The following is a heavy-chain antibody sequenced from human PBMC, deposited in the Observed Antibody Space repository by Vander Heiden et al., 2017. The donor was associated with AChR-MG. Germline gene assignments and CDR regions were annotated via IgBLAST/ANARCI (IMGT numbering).Heavy chain of an antibody. Sequence: EVQLVQSGAEVKKPGESLKISCKGSGYSFTSYWIGWVRQMPGKGLEWMGIIYPGDSDTRYSPSFQGQVTISADKSISTAYLQWSSLKASDTAMYYCARNRENSNYGNYMDVWGKGTTVTVSS. V-gene: IGHV5-51*01. CDR3: ARNRENSNYGNYMDV. CDR1: GYSFTSYW. CDR2: IYPGDSDT. D-gene: IGHD4-4*01. J-gene: IGHJ6*03.